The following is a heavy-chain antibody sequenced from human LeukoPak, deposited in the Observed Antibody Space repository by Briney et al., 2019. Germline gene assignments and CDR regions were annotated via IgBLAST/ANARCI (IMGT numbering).Heavy chain of an antibody. V-gene: IGHV3-74*01. CDR3: AKRRGLELLYYYYMDV. J-gene: IGHJ6*03. Sequence: PGGSLRLSCAASGFTFSSYWMHWVRQAPGKGLEWVSRINSDGSSTSYADSVKGRFTISRDNSKNTLYLQMNSLRAEDTAVYYCAKRRGLELLYYYYMDVWGKGTTVTVSS. CDR1: GFTFSSYW. CDR2: INSDGSST. D-gene: IGHD1-7*01.